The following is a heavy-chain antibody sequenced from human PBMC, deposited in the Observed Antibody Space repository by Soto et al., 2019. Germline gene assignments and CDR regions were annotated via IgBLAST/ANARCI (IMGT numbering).Heavy chain of an antibody. D-gene: IGHD1-26*01. CDR3: AKDWGPSGSYFSY. CDR1: GFTFSSYG. V-gene: IGHV3-30*18. Sequence: PGGSLRLSCAASGFTFSSYGMHRVRQAPGKGLEWVAVISYDGSNKYYADSVKGRFTISRDNSKNTLYLQMNSLRAEDTAVYYCAKDWGPSGSYFSYWGQGTLVTVSS. CDR2: ISYDGSNK. J-gene: IGHJ4*02.